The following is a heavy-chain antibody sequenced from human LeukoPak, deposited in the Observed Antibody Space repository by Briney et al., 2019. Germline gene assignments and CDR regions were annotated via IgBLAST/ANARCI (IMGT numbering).Heavy chain of an antibody. CDR2: IYYSGST. CDR3: ASGGIAVADSYYFDY. V-gene: IGHV4-39*07. CDR1: GGSISSSSYY. Sequence: SETLSLTCTVSGGSISSSSYYWGWIRQPPGKGLEWIGSIYYSGSTYYNPSLKSRVTTSVDTSKNQFSLKLSSVTAADTAVYYCASGGIAVADSYYFDYWGQGTLVTVSS. D-gene: IGHD6-19*01. J-gene: IGHJ4*02.